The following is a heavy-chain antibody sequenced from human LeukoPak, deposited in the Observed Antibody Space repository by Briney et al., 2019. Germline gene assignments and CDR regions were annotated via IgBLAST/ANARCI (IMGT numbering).Heavy chain of an antibody. D-gene: IGHD4-17*01. CDR1: GFTFSSYE. CDR2: ISGSGGST. J-gene: IGHJ4*02. V-gene: IGHV3-23*01. CDR3: AKVFVGEHDYGFKVYFDY. Sequence: GGSLRLSCAASGFTFSSYEMNWVRQAPGKGLEWVSAISGSGGSTYYADSVKGRFTISRDNSKNTLYLQMNSLRAEDTAVYYCAKVFVGEHDYGFKVYFDYWGQGTLVTVSS.